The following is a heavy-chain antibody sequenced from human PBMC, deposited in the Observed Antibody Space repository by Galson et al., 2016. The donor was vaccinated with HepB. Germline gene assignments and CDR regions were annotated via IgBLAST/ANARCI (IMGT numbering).Heavy chain of an antibody. CDR1: GFVFSNFG. J-gene: IGHJ4*02. CDR2: ISTRRTT. V-gene: IGHV3-23*01. Sequence: SLRLSCAASGFVFSNFGLSWVRQAPGKGLERVASISTRRTTDYSDSVQGRFTISRDNSNNTLYLQMNGLRAEDTAVYYCAKERLVRRIFDHWGQGTLLTVSS. D-gene: IGHD1-1*01. CDR3: AKERLVRRIFDH.